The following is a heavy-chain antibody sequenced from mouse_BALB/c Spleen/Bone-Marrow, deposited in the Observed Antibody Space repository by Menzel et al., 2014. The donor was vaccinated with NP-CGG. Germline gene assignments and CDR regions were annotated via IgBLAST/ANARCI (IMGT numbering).Heavy chain of an antibody. CDR2: IYPGNSDT. Sequence: VQLQRSGTVLARPGASVKMSCKASGYSFTIYWMHWVKQRPGQGLEWIGAIYPGNSDTSYNQKFKGKAKLTAVTSASTAYMELSSLTNEDSAVYYCTRFGSTYDWYFDVWGAGTTVTVSS. V-gene: IGHV1-5*01. J-gene: IGHJ1*01. D-gene: IGHD1-1*01. CDR3: TRFGSTYDWYFDV. CDR1: GYSFTIYW.